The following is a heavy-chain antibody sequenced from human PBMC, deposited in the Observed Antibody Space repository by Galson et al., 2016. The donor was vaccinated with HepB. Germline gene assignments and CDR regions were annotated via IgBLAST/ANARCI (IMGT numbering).Heavy chain of an antibody. D-gene: IGHD3-10*02. J-gene: IGHJ4*02. CDR2: DSMDGRRK. V-gene: IGHV3-30*18. CDR3: AKRHEFCPPVGCSVDY. CDR1: GFLFRGYG. Sequence: SLRLSCAGSGFLFRGYGMHWVRQAPGKGLEWVAADSMDGRRKFYSDSVRGRFTISRDNSNTMLFLQMDSLRPDDTAVYYCAKRHEFCPPVGCSVDYWGQGTLVSVSS.